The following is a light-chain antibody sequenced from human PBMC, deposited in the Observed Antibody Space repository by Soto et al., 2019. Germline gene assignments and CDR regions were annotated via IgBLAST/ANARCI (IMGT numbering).Light chain of an antibody. Sequence: DIQMTESPSTLSAAVGDGVSITCRASQSISSWLAWYQQKPGKAPNLLIYDASTLESGVPSRFSGGGSGTEFTLTISSLQPDDFATYYCQRYNNIARTFGQGTKVDI. J-gene: IGKJ1*01. V-gene: IGKV1-5*01. CDR2: DAS. CDR1: QSISSW. CDR3: QRYNNIART.